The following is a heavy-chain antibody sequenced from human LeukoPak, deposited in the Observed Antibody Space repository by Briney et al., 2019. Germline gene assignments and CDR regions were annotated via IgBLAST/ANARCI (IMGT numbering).Heavy chain of an antibody. V-gene: IGHV3-43*02. CDR1: GFTFDDYA. D-gene: IGHD3-22*01. J-gene: IGHJ4*02. Sequence: GGSLRLSCAASGFTFDDYAMHWVRQAPGKGLEWVSLISGDGGSTYYADSVKGRFTISRDNSKNSLYLQMNSLRTEDTALYYCAKDMSAYYDSSGYRFDYWGQGTLVTVSS. CDR3: AKDMSAYYDSSGYRFDY. CDR2: ISGDGGST.